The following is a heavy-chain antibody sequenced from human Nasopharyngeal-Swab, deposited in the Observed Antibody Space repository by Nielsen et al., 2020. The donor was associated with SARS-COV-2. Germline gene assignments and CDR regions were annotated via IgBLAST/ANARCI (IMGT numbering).Heavy chain of an antibody. V-gene: IGHV3-11*01. CDR3: AREKGFQVLIDLHYHGLDV. Sequence: GESLKISCAASGFTFSDYYMAWVRQAPGKGLEWLSYISTSGRTTDSADSLKGRFTISRDKADNLLFLQMNSLRGEDTAVYYCAREKGFQVLIDLHYHGLDVLGHGTAVTVSS. D-gene: IGHD3-9*01. J-gene: IGHJ6*02. CDR1: GFTFSDYY. CDR2: ISTSGRTT.